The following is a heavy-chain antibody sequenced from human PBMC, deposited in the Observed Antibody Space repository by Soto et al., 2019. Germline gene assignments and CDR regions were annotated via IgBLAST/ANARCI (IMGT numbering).Heavy chain of an antibody. CDR2: INHSGST. D-gene: IGHD2-15*01. V-gene: IGHV4-34*01. CDR1: GGSFSGYY. CDR3: ARAWVVPRRNYYYYMDV. J-gene: IGHJ6*03. Sequence: PSETLSLTCAVYGGSFSGYYWSWIRQPPGKGLEWIGEINHSGSTNYNPSLKSRVTISVDTSKNQFSLKLSSVTAADTAVYYCARAWVVPRRNYYYYMDVWGKGTMVTVSS.